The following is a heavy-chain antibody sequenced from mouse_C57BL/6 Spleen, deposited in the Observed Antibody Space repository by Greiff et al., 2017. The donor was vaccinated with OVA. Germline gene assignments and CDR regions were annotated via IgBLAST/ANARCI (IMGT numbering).Heavy chain of an antibody. D-gene: IGHD2-4*01. J-gene: IGHJ3*01. CDR3: ARGGIYYDY. CDR2: INPNNGGT. V-gene: IGHV1-26*01. CDR1: GYTFTDYY. Sequence: EVQLQQSGPELVKPGASVKISCKASGYTFTDYYMNWVKQSHGKSLEWIGDINPNNGGTSYNQKFKGKATLTVDKSSSTAYMELRSLTSEDSAVYYCARGGIYYDYWGQGTLVTVSA.